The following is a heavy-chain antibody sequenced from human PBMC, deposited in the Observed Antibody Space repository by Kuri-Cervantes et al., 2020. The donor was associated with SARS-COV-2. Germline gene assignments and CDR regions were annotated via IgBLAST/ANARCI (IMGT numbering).Heavy chain of an antibody. D-gene: IGHD2-21*01. J-gene: IGHJ5*02. Sequence: GESLKISCAASGFTFSSYAMHWVRQAPGKGLEYVSAISSNGGSTYYADSVKGRFTISRDNSKNTLYLQMGSLRAEDTAVYYCARDFADGMVIAMGGSWFDPWGQGTLVTVSS. CDR1: GFTFSSYA. CDR3: ARDFADGMVIAMGGSWFDP. V-gene: IGHV3-64*02. CDR2: ISSNGGST.